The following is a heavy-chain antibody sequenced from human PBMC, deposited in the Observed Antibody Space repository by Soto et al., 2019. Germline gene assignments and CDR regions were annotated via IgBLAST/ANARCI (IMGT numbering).Heavy chain of an antibody. CDR3: ARDSCSGGSCYSKHRAECFQH. V-gene: IGHV4-31*03. J-gene: IGHJ1*01. CDR2: IYYSGST. Sequence: QVQLQESGPGLVKPSQTLSLTCTVSGGSISSGGYYWSWIRQHPGKGLEWLGYIYYSGSTYYNPSLQSRVTKSVDTSKNQFSLKLSAVTAADTAVYYCARDSCSGGSCYSKHRAECFQHWGPGTLVTVSS. CDR1: GGSISSGGYY. D-gene: IGHD2-15*01.